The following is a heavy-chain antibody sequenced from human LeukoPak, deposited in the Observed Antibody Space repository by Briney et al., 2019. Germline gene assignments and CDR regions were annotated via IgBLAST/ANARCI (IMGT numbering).Heavy chain of an antibody. J-gene: IGHJ4*02. CDR2: ISGSGGSR. Sequence: GGSLRLSCAASGFTFSSFVMSWVRQAPGKGLEWVSAISGSGGSRNYADSVKGRFTISRDNSKNTLYLQMNSLRAEDSAVYYCTASVNMVVDYAFDYWGQGSLVTVSS. V-gene: IGHV3-23*01. CDR1: GFTFSSFV. D-gene: IGHD2-15*01. CDR3: TASVNMVVDYAFDY.